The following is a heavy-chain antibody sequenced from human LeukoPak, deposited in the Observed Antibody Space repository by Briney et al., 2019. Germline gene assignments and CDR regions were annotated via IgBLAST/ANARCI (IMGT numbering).Heavy chain of an antibody. Sequence: ASVKVSSKASGYTFTSYDINWVRPATGQGLEWMGWMNPNSGSTGYAQKFQGRVTITRNTSISTAYMELSGLRSEDTAVYYCARGRSTGYPYYFEYWGQGTLVTVSS. D-gene: IGHD5-12*01. CDR1: GYTFTSYD. CDR2: MNPNSGST. CDR3: ARGRSTGYPYYFEY. V-gene: IGHV1-8*03. J-gene: IGHJ4*02.